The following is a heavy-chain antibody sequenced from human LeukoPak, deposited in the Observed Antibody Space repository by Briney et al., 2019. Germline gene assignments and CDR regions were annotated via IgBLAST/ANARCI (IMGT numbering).Heavy chain of an antibody. V-gene: IGHV3-15*01. D-gene: IGHD2-8*01. Sequence: GGSLRLSCAASGFTFSNAWMRWVRQAPGKGLEWVGRIKSKTDGGTTDYAAPVKGRFTISRDDSKNTLYLQMNSLKTEDTAVYYCTTVYCTNGVCYTSDYWGQGTLVTVSS. CDR3: TTVYCTNGVCYTSDY. CDR2: IKSKTDGGTT. CDR1: GFTFSNAW. J-gene: IGHJ4*02.